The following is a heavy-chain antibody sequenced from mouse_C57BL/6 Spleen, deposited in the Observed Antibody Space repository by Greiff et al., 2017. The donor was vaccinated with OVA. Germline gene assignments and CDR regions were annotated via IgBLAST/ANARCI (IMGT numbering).Heavy chain of an antibody. CDR2: ISDGGSYT. V-gene: IGHV5-4*01. D-gene: IGHD2-4*01. J-gene: IGHJ4*01. Sequence: DVQLQESGGGLVKPGGSLKLSCAASGFTFSSYAMSWVRQTPEKRLEWVATISDGGSYTYYPDNVKGRFTISRDNAKNNLYLQMSHLKSEDTAMYYCARDWELRRDYYAMDYWGQGTSVTVSS. CDR3: ARDWELRRDYYAMDY. CDR1: GFTFSSYA.